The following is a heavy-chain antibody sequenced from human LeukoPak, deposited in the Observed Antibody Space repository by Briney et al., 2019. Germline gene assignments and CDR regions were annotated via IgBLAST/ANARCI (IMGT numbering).Heavy chain of an antibody. Sequence: QPGGSLRLSCAASGFTFSSFVIHWVRQAPGKALEWVAVISYDGSNKYYADSVKGRFTISRDNSKNTLYLQMNSLRPEDTAVYYYARDYGDYGGTFDIWGRGTMVTVSS. CDR1: GFTFSSFV. CDR3: ARDYGDYGGTFDI. D-gene: IGHD4-17*01. J-gene: IGHJ3*02. V-gene: IGHV3-30-3*01. CDR2: ISYDGSNK.